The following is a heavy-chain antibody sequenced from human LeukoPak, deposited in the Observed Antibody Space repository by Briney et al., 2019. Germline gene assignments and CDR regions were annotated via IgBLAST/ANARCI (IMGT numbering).Heavy chain of an antibody. CDR2: FYYSGST. CDR1: GGAVSSFY. J-gene: IGHJ4*02. V-gene: IGHV4-59*08. CDR3: ARHRFASAIILDY. D-gene: IGHD3-16*01. Sequence: SETLSLTCSVSGGAVSSFYWSWIRQPPGEGLEWIGYFYYSGSTKYNPSLKSRVTMSGDTSKNQLSLKLRSVTAADTAVYYCARHRFASAIILDYWGQGDLVTVSS.